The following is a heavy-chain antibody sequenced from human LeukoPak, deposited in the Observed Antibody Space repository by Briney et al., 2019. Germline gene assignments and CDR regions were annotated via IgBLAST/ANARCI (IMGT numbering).Heavy chain of an antibody. V-gene: IGHV4-59*12. J-gene: IGHJ5*02. CDR3: ARYTIFGVVPFDP. D-gene: IGHD3-3*01. CDR2: IYYSGST. CDR1: GGSISSYY. Sequence: PSETLSLTCTVSGGSISSYYWSWIRQPPGKGLEWIGSIYYSGSTYYNPSLKSRVTISVDTSKNQFSLKLSSVTAADTAVYYCARYTIFGVVPFDPWGQGTLVTVSS.